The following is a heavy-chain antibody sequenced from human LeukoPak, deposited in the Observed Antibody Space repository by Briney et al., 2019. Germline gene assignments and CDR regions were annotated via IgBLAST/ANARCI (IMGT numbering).Heavy chain of an antibody. CDR1: GGSISSYY. Sequence: PSETLSLTCTVSGGSISSYYWSWIRQPPGKGLEWIGYICYSGSTNYNPSLKSRVTISVDTSKNQFSLKLSSVTAADTAVYYCARYSGSYWDYYYGMDVWGQGTTVTVSS. D-gene: IGHD1-26*01. J-gene: IGHJ6*02. CDR2: ICYSGST. V-gene: IGHV4-59*01. CDR3: ARYSGSYWDYYYGMDV.